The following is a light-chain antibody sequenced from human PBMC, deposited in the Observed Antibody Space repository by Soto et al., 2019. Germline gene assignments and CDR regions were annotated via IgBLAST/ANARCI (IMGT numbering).Light chain of an antibody. J-gene: IGLJ2*01. CDR2: EVT. CDR3: SSYEGSNNLL. CDR1: SSDIGNYNY. V-gene: IGLV2-8*01. Sequence: QSALTQPPSASGSPGQSVTISCTGTSSDIGNYNYVSWYQHHPGKAPKLLIYEVTKRPSGVPDRFSGSKSGNMASLTVSGLQAEDEADYYCSSYEGSNNLLFGGGTKLTVL.